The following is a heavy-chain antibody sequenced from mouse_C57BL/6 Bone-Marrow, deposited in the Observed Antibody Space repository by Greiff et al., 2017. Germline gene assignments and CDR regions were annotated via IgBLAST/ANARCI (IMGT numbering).Heavy chain of an antibody. CDR1: GFNIKDYY. J-gene: IGHJ1*03. Sequence: EVKLQESGAELVKPGASVKLSCTASGFNIKDYYMHWVKQRTEQGLEWIGRIDPEDGETKYAPKFQGKATITADTSSNTAYLQHSSLTSEDTAVYYCAAHRWLLLYFDVWGTGTTVTVSS. CDR2: IDPEDGET. V-gene: IGHV14-2*01. D-gene: IGHD2-3*01. CDR3: AAHRWLLLYFDV.